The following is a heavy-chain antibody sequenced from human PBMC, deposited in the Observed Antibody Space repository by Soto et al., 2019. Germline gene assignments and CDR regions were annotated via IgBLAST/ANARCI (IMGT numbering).Heavy chain of an antibody. J-gene: IGHJ3*01. V-gene: IGHV4-39*01. Sequence: SETLSLTCNVSGGYVSTTHSYWAWVRQSPGRGLEWIGSIYYRGSTHSNPPLKSRVTTSLDAAKNQFSLKLTSLTAADTAVYYCARLGMGFDWPRNAFDVWGQGTVVTVSS. CDR1: GGYVSTTHSY. D-gene: IGHD3-9*01. CDR3: ARLGMGFDWPRNAFDV. CDR2: IYYRGST.